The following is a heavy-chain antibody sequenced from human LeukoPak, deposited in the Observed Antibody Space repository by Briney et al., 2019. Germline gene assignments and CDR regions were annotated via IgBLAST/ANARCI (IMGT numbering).Heavy chain of an antibody. CDR2: ISSSSSTI. Sequence: GGSLRLSCTASGFTFSSYSMNWVRQAPGKGLEWVSYISSSSSTIYYADSVKGRFTISRDNAKNPLYLQMNSLRAEDTAVYYCVSLFAGVRYWGQGTLVTVSS. V-gene: IGHV3-48*01. J-gene: IGHJ4*02. CDR3: VSLFAGVRY. CDR1: GFTFSSYS. D-gene: IGHD3-16*01.